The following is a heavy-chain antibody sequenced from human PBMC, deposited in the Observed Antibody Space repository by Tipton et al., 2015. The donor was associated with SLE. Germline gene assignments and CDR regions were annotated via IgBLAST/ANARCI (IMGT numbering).Heavy chain of an antibody. V-gene: IGHV3-74*01. CDR3: ARAPTISVAGTTDPFGMDV. J-gene: IGHJ6*02. Sequence: SLRLSCAASGFTFHNYWMHWVRPAPGKGLVWVSRLSTDGSVTTYADSVKGRLTISRGNAKNTLYLQMRSLRVEDTGIYYCARAPTISVAGTTDPFGMDVWGPGTRVTVSS. D-gene: IGHD6-19*01. CDR1: GFTFHNYW. CDR2: LSTDGSVT.